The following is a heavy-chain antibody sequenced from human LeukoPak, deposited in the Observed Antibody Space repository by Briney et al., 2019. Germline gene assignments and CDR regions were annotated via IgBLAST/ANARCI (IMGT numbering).Heavy chain of an antibody. Sequence: PSQTLSLTCTVSGGSISSGGYYWSWIRQHPGKGLECIGYTYYSGSTYYNPSLKSRVTISVDTSKNQFSLKLSSMTAADTAVYYCARVHCSSTSCYYDAFDIWGQGTMVTVSS. CDR1: GGSISSGGYY. CDR3: ARVHCSSTSCYYDAFDI. D-gene: IGHD2-2*01. V-gene: IGHV4-31*03. J-gene: IGHJ3*02. CDR2: TYYSGST.